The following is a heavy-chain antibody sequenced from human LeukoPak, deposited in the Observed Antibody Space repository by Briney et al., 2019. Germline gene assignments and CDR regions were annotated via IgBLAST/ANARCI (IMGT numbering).Heavy chain of an antibody. D-gene: IGHD5-18*01. V-gene: IGHV3-74*01. J-gene: IGHJ4*02. CDR2: INSDGSST. CDR3: ATSYSYGSPFDY. Sequence: PGGSLRLSCAASGFTFSSYWMHWVRHAPGKGLVWVSRINSDGSSTSYADSVKGRFTISRDNAKNTLYLQMNSLRAEDTAVYYCATSYSYGSPFDYWGQGTLVTVSS. CDR1: GFTFSSYW.